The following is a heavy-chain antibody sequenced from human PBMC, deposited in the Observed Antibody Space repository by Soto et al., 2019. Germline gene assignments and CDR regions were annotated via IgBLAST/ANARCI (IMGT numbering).Heavy chain of an antibody. V-gene: IGHV1-69*04. CDR1: GGTFSSYT. Sequence: SVKVSCKASGGTFSSYTISWVRQAPGQGLEWMGRIIPILGIANYTQKFQGRVTITADKSTSTAYMELSSLRSEDTAVYYCARDDYGDYVFAFDIWGQGTTVTVS. D-gene: IGHD4-17*01. CDR3: ARDDYGDYVFAFDI. J-gene: IGHJ3*02. CDR2: IIPILGIA.